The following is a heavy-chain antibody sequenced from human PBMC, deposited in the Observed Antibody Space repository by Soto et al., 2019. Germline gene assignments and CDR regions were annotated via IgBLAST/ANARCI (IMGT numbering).Heavy chain of an antibody. V-gene: IGHV3-33*01. D-gene: IGHD5-12*01. CDR3: VRAAGYSGNDYVYYYGMDV. CDR1: GFTFRNYG. CDR2: VWYDGGNK. Sequence: QVQLVESGRGVVQPGRSLRLSCAASGFTFRNYGMHWVRQAPAKGLEWVALVWYDGGNKNYVDSVKGRFIISRDNSKNTLYLQMNSLRDEDTAVYYCVRAAGYSGNDYVYYYGMDVWGQGTTVTVSS. J-gene: IGHJ6*02.